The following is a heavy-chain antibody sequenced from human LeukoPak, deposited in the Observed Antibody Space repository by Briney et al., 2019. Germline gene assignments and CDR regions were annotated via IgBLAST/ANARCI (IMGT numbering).Heavy chain of an antibody. J-gene: IGHJ4*02. CDR2: ISAYNGNT. V-gene: IGHV1-18*01. CDR3: ARITGSGYYPQYYFDY. CDR1: GYTFTSYG. Sequence: ASVKVSCKASGYTFTSYGISWVRQAPGQGLEWMGWISAYNGNTNYAQKLQGRVTMTTDTSTSTAYMELRSLRSDDTAVYYCARITGSGYYPQYYFDYWGQGTLVTVSS. D-gene: IGHD3-3*01.